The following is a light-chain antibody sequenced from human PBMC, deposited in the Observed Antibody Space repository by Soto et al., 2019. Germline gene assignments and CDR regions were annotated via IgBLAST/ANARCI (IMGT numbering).Light chain of an antibody. Sequence: SYELTQPPSVSVAPGETAGIACGGDNIGTRSVHWYQQRPGQAPVLVIYYDTDRPSGIPERFSGSNSGNTATLTINGVEAGDEADYYCQVWDFSRDHPVFGGATKVTVL. CDR1: NIGTRS. CDR2: YDT. J-gene: IGLJ2*01. CDR3: QVWDFSRDHPV. V-gene: IGLV3-21*04.